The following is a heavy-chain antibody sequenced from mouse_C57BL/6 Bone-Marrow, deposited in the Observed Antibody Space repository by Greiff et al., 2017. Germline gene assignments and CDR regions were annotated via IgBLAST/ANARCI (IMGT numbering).Heavy chain of an antibody. CDR1: GFNIKDYY. Sequence: EVQLQQSGAELVRPGASVKLSCTASGFNIKDYYMHWVKQRPEQGLEWIGRIDPEDGDTEYAPKFQGKATMTADTSSNTAYLELSSLTSEDTAVYYCTMNGRGYAMDYWVQGTSVTVSS. D-gene: IGHD1-2*01. V-gene: IGHV14-1*01. CDR3: TMNGRGYAMDY. J-gene: IGHJ4*01. CDR2: IDPEDGDT.